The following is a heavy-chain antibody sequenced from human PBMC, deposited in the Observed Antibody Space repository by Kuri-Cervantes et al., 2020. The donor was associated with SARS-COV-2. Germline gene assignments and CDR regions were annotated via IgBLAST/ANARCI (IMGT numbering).Heavy chain of an antibody. V-gene: IGHV3-30-3*01. D-gene: IGHD6-13*01. CDR3: ARDLSWAAAGSLDY. J-gene: IGHJ4*02. CDR1: GFTFSSYA. CDR2: ISYDGSNK. Sequence: GESLKISCAASGFTFSSYAMHWVRQAPGKGLEWVAVISYDGSNKYYADSVKCRFTISRDNSKNTLYLQMNSLRAEDTAVYYCARDLSWAAAGSLDYWGQGTLVTVSS.